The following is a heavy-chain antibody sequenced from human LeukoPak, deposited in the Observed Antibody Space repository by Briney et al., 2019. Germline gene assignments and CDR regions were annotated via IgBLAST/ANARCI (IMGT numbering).Heavy chain of an antibody. CDR1: GFTVTSYA. V-gene: IGHV3-64D*06. D-gene: IGHD3-16*01. CDR2: ISSDGGST. J-gene: IGHJ4*02. CDR3: VKDYRRWGNYFDY. Sequence: PGGSLRLSCSASGFTVTSYAMHWVRQAPGKGLEYVSAISSDGGSTYYPDSVKGRFTMSRDNSKNTLYLQMSSLRAEDTAVYYCVKDYRRWGNYFDYWGQGNLVTVSS.